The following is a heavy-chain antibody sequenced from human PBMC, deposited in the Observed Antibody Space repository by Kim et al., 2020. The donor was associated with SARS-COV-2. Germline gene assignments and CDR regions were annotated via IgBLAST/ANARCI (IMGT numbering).Heavy chain of an antibody. J-gene: IGHJ5*02. CDR2: ITHRGST. V-gene: IGHV4-34*10. CDR3: ARGLYYSSRSLNP. D-gene: IGHD3-10*01. CDR1: TGTFEGYH. Sequence: SETLSLTCSVNTGTFEGYHCTWIRQSPGKGLDLIGEITHRGSTNYNPTLKTRVTMSVDTAKKEFYLTLTLVTAADTAVYFCARGLYYSSRSLNPWGQGTPVIVSA.